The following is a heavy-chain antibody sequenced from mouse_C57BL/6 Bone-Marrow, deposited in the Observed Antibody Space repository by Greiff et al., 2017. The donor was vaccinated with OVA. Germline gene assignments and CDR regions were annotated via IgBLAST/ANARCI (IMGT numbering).Heavy chain of an antibody. Sequence: EVKLVESGGDLVKPGGSLKLSCAASGFTFSSYGMSWVRQTPDKRLEWVATISSGGSYTYYPASVTGRFTISRDNAKNTRYLQMSSLKSEDTAMYYCARRGVLAYWGQGTLGTVSA. CDR2: ISSGGSYT. J-gene: IGHJ3*01. V-gene: IGHV5-6*02. CDR1: GFTFSSYG. CDR3: ARRGVLAY.